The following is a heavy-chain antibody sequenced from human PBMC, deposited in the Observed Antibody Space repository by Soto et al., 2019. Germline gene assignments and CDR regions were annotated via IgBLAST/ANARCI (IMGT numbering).Heavy chain of an antibody. Sequence: SATLSLTWTVSGCNTRANSHSWGWVSQLPGKGLEWIGTSHHSGSTYYNPSLNIGATIAVDTPRNEVSLTVNSVTAADTAIYFCARLRGSGHPAFFDYWGRGTLVTVSS. V-gene: IGHV4-39*01. J-gene: IGHJ4*02. CDR2: SHHSGST. D-gene: IGHD3-10*01. CDR1: GCNTRANSHS. CDR3: ARLRGSGHPAFFDY.